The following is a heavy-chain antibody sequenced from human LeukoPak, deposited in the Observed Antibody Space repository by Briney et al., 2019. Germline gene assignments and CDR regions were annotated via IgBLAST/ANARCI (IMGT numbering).Heavy chain of an antibody. Sequence: PGGSLRLSCAVSGFTFRSYSMKWVRGAPGRGLECVSYISSSSSSYIYYADSVKGRFTISRDNAKNSLYLQMNSLRAEDTAVYYCARGGSSGYYLNTYMDVWGKGTTVTVSS. V-gene: IGHV3-21*01. CDR1: GFTFRSYS. J-gene: IGHJ6*03. CDR3: ARGGSSGYYLNTYMDV. D-gene: IGHD3-22*01. CDR2: ISSSSSSYI.